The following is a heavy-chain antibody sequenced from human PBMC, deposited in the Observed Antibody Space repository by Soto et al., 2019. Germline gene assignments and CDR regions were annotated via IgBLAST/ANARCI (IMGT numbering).Heavy chain of an antibody. CDR3: ARQIAAAVNWFDP. CDR1: GYSFTSYW. Sequence: AGESLKISCKGSGYSFTSYWIGWVRQMPGKGLEWMGIIYPGDSDTRYSPSFQGQVTISADKSISTAYLQWSSLKASDTAMYYCARQIAAAVNWFDPWGQGTLVTVSS. CDR2: IYPGDSDT. J-gene: IGHJ5*02. D-gene: IGHD6-13*01. V-gene: IGHV5-51*01.